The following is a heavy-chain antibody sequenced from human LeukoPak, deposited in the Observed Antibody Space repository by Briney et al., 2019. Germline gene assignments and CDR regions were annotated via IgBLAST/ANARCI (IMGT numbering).Heavy chain of an antibody. D-gene: IGHD2/OR15-2a*01. Sequence: SETLSLTCAVYGVSFSGYYWGWIRQPPGKGREWIGEINHSGSTNYNPSLKSRVTISVDTSKNQFSLKLSSVTAADTAVYYCARRVFFPYGMDVWGQGTTVTVSS. J-gene: IGHJ6*02. CDR3: ARRVFFPYGMDV. CDR1: GVSFSGYY. CDR2: INHSGST. V-gene: IGHV4-34*01.